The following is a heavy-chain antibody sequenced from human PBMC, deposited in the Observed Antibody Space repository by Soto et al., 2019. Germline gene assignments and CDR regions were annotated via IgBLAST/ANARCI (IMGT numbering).Heavy chain of an antibody. D-gene: IGHD6-6*01. Sequence: QVQLQQWGAGLLKPSETLSLTCAVYGGSFSGYYWSWIRQPPGKGLEWIGEINHSGSTNYNPSLKSRVTISVGTSKNQFSLKLSSVTAADTAVYYCARVKGSSSSSYFDYWGQGTLVTVSS. J-gene: IGHJ4*02. CDR2: INHSGST. V-gene: IGHV4-34*01. CDR1: GGSFSGYY. CDR3: ARVKGSSSSSYFDY.